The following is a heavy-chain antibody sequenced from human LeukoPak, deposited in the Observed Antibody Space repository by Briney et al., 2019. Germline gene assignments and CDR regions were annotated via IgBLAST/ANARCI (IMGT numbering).Heavy chain of an antibody. V-gene: IGHV1-18*04. CDR3: ARDGRFGELEGPCNDY. D-gene: IGHD3-10*01. J-gene: IGHJ4*02. Sequence: GASVKVSCKASGYTFTGYYVHWVRQAPGQGLEWMGWISAYNGNTNYAQKLQGRVTMTTDTSTSTAYMELRSLRSDDTAVYYCARDGRFGELEGPCNDYWGQGTLVTVSS. CDR1: GYTFTGYY. CDR2: ISAYNGNT.